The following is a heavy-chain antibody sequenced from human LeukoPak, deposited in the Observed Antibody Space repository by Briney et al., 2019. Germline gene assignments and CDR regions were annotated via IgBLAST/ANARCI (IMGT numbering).Heavy chain of an antibody. Sequence: PGGSLRLSCAASGFTVSSNYMSWVRQAPGKGLEWVSIIYSGGSTYYADSVKGRFTISRDNAEDSLYLQMNSLGAEDTAVYYCGRGYYDSSGHCAIDHWGQGTLVTVSS. CDR2: IYSGGST. CDR3: GRGYYDSSGHCAIDH. CDR1: GFTVSSNY. J-gene: IGHJ4*02. V-gene: IGHV3-66*01. D-gene: IGHD3-22*01.